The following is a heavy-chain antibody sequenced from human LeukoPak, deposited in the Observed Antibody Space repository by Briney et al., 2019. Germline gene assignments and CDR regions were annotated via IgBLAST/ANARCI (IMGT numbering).Heavy chain of an antibody. CDR3: ARDYDAAACHYHLYYFDY. J-gene: IGHJ4*02. CDR1: GGSISRYY. Sequence: SETLSLTCTVSGGSISRYYWSWIRQPAGKGLEWIGRIYTSGSTNYNPSLKSRVTMSVNASKNKSTLKLSSMTAADTAVYYCARDYDAAACHYHLYYFDYWGQGTLVTVYS. CDR2: IYTSGST. V-gene: IGHV4-4*07. D-gene: IGHD6-13*01.